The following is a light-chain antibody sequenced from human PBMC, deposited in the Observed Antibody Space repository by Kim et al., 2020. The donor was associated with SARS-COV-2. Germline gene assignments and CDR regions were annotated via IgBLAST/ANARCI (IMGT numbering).Light chain of an antibody. CDR3: QQYGSSPYT. Sequence: EIVLTQSPGTLSLSPGERATLSCRASQSVSSSYLAWYQHKPGQAPRLLIYSASSRATGIPDRFSGSGSGTDFTLTISRLVPEDFAVYYCQQYGSSPYTFGQGTKL. CDR1: QSVSSSY. CDR2: SAS. J-gene: IGKJ2*01. V-gene: IGKV3-20*01.